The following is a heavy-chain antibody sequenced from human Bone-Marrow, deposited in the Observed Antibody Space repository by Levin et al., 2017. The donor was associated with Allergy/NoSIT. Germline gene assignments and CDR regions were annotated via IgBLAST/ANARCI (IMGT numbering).Heavy chain of an antibody. CDR3: ARVRGTTIFGMVLDRTFDY. V-gene: IGHV3-21*01. Sequence: GESLKISCAASGFTFSTYSMHWVRQAPGKGLEWVSSISSDGSDINYADSVKGRFTISRDNANNALFLQMNSLRPEDTAVYYCARVRGTTIFGMVLDRTFDYWGQGTLVTVSS. CDR2: ISSDGSDI. CDR1: GFTFSTYS. D-gene: IGHD3-3*01. J-gene: IGHJ4*02.